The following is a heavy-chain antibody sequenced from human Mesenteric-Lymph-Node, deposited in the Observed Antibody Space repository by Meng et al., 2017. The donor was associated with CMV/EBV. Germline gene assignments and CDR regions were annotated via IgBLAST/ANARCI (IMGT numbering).Heavy chain of an antibody. V-gene: IGHV1-2*06. D-gene: IGHD3-22*01. Sequence: FNGYYMHWGRQAPGQGLEWMGRINPNSGDTNYAQNFQGRVTMTRDTSISTVYMELSSLRSEDTAVYYCARGAETYYYDSSGYFDFDYWGQGTLVTVSS. CDR1: FNGYY. CDR2: INPNSGDT. J-gene: IGHJ4*02. CDR3: ARGAETYYYDSSGYFDFDY.